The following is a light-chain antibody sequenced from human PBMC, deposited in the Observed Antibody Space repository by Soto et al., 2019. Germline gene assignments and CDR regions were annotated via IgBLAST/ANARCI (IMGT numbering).Light chain of an antibody. CDR3: QQRSNWPPT. CDR1: QSVSTY. V-gene: IGKV3-11*01. Sequence: EIVLTQSPATLSLSPGERVTLSCRASQSVSTYLAWYQQKPGQAPRLLFYDASNRATGIPARFSGSGSGTDFTLIISSLEPEDFAVYYCQQRSNWPPTFGPGTKVDIK. CDR2: DAS. J-gene: IGKJ3*01.